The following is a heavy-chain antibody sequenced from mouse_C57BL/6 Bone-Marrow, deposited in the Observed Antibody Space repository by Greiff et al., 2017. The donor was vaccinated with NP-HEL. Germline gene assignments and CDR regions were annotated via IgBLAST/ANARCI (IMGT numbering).Heavy chain of an antibody. D-gene: IGHD1-1*01. J-gene: IGHJ3*01. CDR3: ARPNYYGSSYVGFAY. CDR2: ISSGSSTI. Sequence: EVKLVESGGGLVKPGGSLKLSCAASGFTFSDYGMHWVRQAPEKGLEWVAYISSGSSTIYYADTVKGRFTISRDNAKNTLFLRMTSLRSEDTAMYYCARPNYYGSSYVGFAYWGQGTLVTVSA. CDR1: GFTFSDYG. V-gene: IGHV5-17*01.